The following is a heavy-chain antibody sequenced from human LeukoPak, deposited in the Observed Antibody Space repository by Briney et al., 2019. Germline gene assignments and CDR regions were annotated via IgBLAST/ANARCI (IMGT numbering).Heavy chain of an antibody. V-gene: IGHV4-4*02. CDR3: ASAGHDGIGYKVC. J-gene: IGHJ4*02. D-gene: IGHD3-22*01. Sequence: PSGTLSLTCAVSGGSISSSNWWSWVHQPPGKGLEWIGEIYHSGSANYNPSLKSRVTISVDKSKNQFSLRLSSVTAADTAVYYCASAGHDGIGYKVCWGQGTLVTVSS. CDR2: IYHSGSA. CDR1: GGSISSSNW.